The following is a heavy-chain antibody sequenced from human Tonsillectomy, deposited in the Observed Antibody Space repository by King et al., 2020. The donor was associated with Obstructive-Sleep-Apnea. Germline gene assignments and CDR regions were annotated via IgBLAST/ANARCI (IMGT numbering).Heavy chain of an antibody. Sequence: VQLVESGGGVVQPGRSLRLSCAASGFTFSSYAMHWVRQAPGKGLEWVAVISYDGSNKYYADSVKGRFTISRDNSKNTLYLQMNSLRAEDTAVYYCARSITIVRGVTPFDYWGQGTLVTVSS. CDR3: ARSITIVRGVTPFDY. CDR2: ISYDGSNK. D-gene: IGHD3-10*01. V-gene: IGHV3-30-3*01. CDR1: GFTFSSYA. J-gene: IGHJ4*02.